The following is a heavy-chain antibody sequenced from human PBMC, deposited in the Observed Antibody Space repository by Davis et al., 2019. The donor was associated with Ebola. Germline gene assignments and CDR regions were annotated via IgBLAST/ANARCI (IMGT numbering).Heavy chain of an antibody. D-gene: IGHD3-16*02. CDR2: IYYSGGT. V-gene: IGHV4-59*01. Sequence: ESLKISCTVSGGSISSYYWSWIRQPPGKGLEWIGYIYYSGGTNYNPSLKSRVTISVDTSKNQFSLKLSSVTAADTAVYYCARGGLHLGELSLSYYFDYWGQGTLVTVSS. CDR1: GGSISSYY. CDR3: ARGGLHLGELSLSYYFDY. J-gene: IGHJ4*02.